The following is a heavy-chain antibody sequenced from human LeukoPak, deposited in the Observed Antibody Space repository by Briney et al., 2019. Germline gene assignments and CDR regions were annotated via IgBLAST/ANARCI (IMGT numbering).Heavy chain of an antibody. V-gene: IGHV3-30*04. CDR3: ARDLSGSYSADY. CDR2: VSHDGIGT. CDR1: GFTFSVSP. D-gene: IGHD1-26*01. J-gene: IGHJ4*02. Sequence: GGSLRLSCAASGFTFSVSPMHWVRQAPGKGLEWVAGVSHDGIGTYYADSVKGRFTISRDNAKNSLYLQMNSLRAEDTAVYYCARDLSGSYSADYWGQGTLVTVSS.